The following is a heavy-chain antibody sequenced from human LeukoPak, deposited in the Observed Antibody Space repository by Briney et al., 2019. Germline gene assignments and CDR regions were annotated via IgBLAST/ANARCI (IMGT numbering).Heavy chain of an antibody. CDR1: GGSISSNSYY. D-gene: IGHD2-15*01. J-gene: IGHJ4*02. CDR3: ARHGVAVVTSSFDY. V-gene: IGHV4-39*01. Sequence: SETLSLTCTVSGGSISSNSYYWGWIRQPPGRGLEWIGSISYSGTTYYNPSLKSRVTISVDTSKNQFSLKLSSVTAADTAMYYCARHGVAVVTSSFDYWGQGTLVTVSS. CDR2: ISYSGTT.